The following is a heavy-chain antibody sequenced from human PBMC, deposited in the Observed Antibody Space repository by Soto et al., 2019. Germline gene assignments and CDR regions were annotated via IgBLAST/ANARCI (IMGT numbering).Heavy chain of an antibody. V-gene: IGHV6-1*01. CDR3: ARERYCSSTSCYNYYYYGMDV. Sequence: SQTLSLTCAISGDSVSSNSAAWNWIRQSPSRGLEWLGRTYYRSKWYNDYAVSVKSRITINPDTSKNQFSLQLNSVTPEDTAVYYCARERYCSSTSCYNYYYYGMDVWGQGTTVTVS. D-gene: IGHD2-2*02. J-gene: IGHJ6*02. CDR1: GDSVSSNSAA. CDR2: TYYRSKWYN.